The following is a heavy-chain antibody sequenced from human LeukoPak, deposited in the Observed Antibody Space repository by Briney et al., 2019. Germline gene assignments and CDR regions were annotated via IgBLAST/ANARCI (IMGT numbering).Heavy chain of an antibody. CDR3: TRESSQYYGSSGYDY. CDR1: GFTFGDYA. D-gene: IGHD3-22*01. CDR2: IRSNAYGGTT. J-gene: IGHJ4*02. V-gene: IGHV3-49*04. Sequence: PGGSLRLSCTASGFTFGDYAMSWVRQAPGKGLEWVGFIRSNAYGGTTEYAASVKGRFTISRDDSKSIAYLQMNSLKTEDTAVYYCTRESSQYYGSSGYDYWGQGTLVTVSS.